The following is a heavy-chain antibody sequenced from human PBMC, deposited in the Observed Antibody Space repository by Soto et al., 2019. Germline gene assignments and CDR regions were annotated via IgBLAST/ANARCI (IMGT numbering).Heavy chain of an antibody. J-gene: IGHJ4*02. V-gene: IGHV3-30-3*01. CDR3: ARQGIEFCDGGSCAFFDH. CDR2: ISYDGTYK. D-gene: IGHD2-15*01. CDR1: AFTFRSYA. Sequence: GGSLRLSCAASAFTFRSYAMHWVRQAPGKGLEWVAVISYDGTYKYYADSVKGRFTISRDNSKNTVYLQWSSLKASDTGMYYCARQGIEFCDGGSCAFFDHWGQGTLVTVSS.